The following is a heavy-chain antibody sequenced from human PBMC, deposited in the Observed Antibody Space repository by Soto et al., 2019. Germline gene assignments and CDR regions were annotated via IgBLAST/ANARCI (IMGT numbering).Heavy chain of an antibody. Sequence: GGSLRLSCAASGFTFSSYGMHWVRQAPGKGLEWVAVIWYDGSNKYYADSVKGRFTISRDNSKNTLYLQMNSLRAEDTAVYYCAREPYSGSYYGTGLRLDPWGQGTLVTVSS. CDR3: AREPYSGSYYGTGLRLDP. D-gene: IGHD1-26*01. J-gene: IGHJ5*02. CDR2: IWYDGSNK. V-gene: IGHV3-33*01. CDR1: GFTFSSYG.